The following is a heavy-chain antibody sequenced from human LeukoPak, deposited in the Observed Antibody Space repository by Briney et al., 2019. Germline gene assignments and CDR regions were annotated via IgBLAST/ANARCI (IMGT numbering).Heavy chain of an antibody. CDR3: AKGLGVASLIVDALDM. J-gene: IGHJ3*02. D-gene: IGHD3/OR15-3a*01. V-gene: IGHV3-9*03. CDR2: ITWNSGSV. CDR1: GFAFHDYA. Sequence: PGGCLRLSCAASGFAFHDYAMHWVRQVPGKGLEWGSGITWNSGSVLYADSVRGRFTISRDNAKNSLYLQMNSLRPEDMAFYYCAKGLGVASLIVDALDMWGQGTMVAV.